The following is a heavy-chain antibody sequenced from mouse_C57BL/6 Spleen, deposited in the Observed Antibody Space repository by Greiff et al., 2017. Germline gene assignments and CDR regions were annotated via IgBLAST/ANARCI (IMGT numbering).Heavy chain of an antibody. CDR1: GYTFTSYW. J-gene: IGHJ1*03. CDR3: ARSDYYGSSYGYFDV. V-gene: IGHV1-50*01. CDR2: IDPSDSYT. Sequence: QVQLQQPGAELVKPGASVKLSCKASGYTFTSYWMQWVKQRPGQCLEWIGEIDPSDSYTNYNQKFKGKATLTVDTSSSTAYMQLSSLTSEDSAVYYCARSDYYGSSYGYFDVWGTGTTVTVSS. D-gene: IGHD1-1*01.